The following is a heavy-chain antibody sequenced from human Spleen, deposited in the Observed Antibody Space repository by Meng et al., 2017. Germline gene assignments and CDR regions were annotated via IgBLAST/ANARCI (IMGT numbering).Heavy chain of an antibody. J-gene: IGHJ4*02. Sequence: QVQLVQSGVEMKKPGAAVKVPCKASGYAFRSYGITWVRQAPGQGLEWMGWISPYNGNTNSAQKFQDRLTMTTDTSTSTAYMELRSLGSDDTAVYYCVTRGNPYLNCWGQGTLVTVSS. CDR2: ISPYNGNT. V-gene: IGHV1-18*01. CDR1: GYAFRSYG. CDR3: VTRGNPYLNC. D-gene: IGHD2-2*01.